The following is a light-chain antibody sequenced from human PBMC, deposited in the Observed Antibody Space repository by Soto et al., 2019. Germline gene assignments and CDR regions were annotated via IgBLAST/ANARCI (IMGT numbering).Light chain of an antibody. CDR2: GAS. CDR3: QQYNNWPFT. CDR1: QSVSSN. J-gene: IGKJ3*01. V-gene: IGKV3-15*01. Sequence: EIVMTQSPATLSVSPGERATLSCRASQSVSSNLAWYQQKPGQAPRLLSYGASTKATGIPARFRGSGSGTEVTLTICSLQSEDFAVYYCQQYNNWPFTFGPGTKVDIK.